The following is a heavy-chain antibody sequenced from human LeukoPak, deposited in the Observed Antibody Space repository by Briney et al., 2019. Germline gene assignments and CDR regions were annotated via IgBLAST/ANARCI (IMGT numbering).Heavy chain of an antibody. D-gene: IGHD2-15*01. CDR2: INPNSGGT. J-gene: IGHJ5*02. CDR3: ARGYCSGGSCFSNWFDP. Sequence: ASVKVSCKASGYTFTGYYMHWVRQAPGQGLEWMGWINPNSGGTNYAQKFQGRVTMTRDMSTSTVYMELSSLRSEDTAVYYCARGYCSGGSCFSNWFDPWGQGTLVTVSS. V-gene: IGHV1-2*02. CDR1: GYTFTGYY.